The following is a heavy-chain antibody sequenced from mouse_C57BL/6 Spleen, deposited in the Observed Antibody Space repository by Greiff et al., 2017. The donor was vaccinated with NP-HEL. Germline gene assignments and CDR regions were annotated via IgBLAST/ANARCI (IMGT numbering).Heavy chain of an antibody. CDR3: ARWGGTWAMDY. CDR2: IYPRSGNT. J-gene: IGHJ4*01. Sequence: VKLVESGAELARPGASVKLSCKASGYTFTSYGISWVKQRTGQGLEWIGEIYPRSGNTYYNEKFKGKATLTADKSSSTAYMELRSLTSEDSAVYFCARWGGTWAMDYWGQGTSVTVSS. V-gene: IGHV1-81*01. D-gene: IGHD3-3*01. CDR1: GYTFTSYG.